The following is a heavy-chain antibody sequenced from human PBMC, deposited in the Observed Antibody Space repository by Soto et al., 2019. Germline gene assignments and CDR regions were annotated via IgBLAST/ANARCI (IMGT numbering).Heavy chain of an antibody. CDR1: GFTVSSKY. D-gene: IGHD6-25*01. Sequence: GGSLRLSCVASGFTVSSKYMSWVRQAPGKGLEWVSVLYSGGSTYYADSVRDRFTISRDNSRNTLYLQMSSLRVEDTAIYYCAVAPRGERLLDFDYWGRGTLVTVSS. J-gene: IGHJ4*02. CDR3: AVAPRGERLLDFDY. V-gene: IGHV3-66*01. CDR2: LYSGGST.